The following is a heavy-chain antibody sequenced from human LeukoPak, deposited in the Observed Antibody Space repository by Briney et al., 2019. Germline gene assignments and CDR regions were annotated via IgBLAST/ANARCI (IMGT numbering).Heavy chain of an antibody. V-gene: IGHV1-46*01. Sequence: GASVKVSCKASGYTFTSYYMHWVRQAPGQGLEWMGIINPSGGSTSYAKKFQGRATMTRDTSTSTVYMELSSLRSEDTAVYYCARGVLRFLERAYNWFDPWGQGTLVTVSS. CDR3: ARGVLRFLERAYNWFDP. CDR2: INPSGGST. CDR1: GYTFTSYY. J-gene: IGHJ5*02. D-gene: IGHD3-3*01.